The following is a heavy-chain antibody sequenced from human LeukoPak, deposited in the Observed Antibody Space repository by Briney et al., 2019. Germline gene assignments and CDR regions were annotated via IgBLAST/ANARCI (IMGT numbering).Heavy chain of an antibody. CDR3: ARDLSSAPHDENWAANRFDP. D-gene: IGHD7-27*01. J-gene: IGHJ5*02. V-gene: IGHV3-30-3*01. CDR1: GLTFSTLA. Sequence: GGSLRLSCAASGLTFSTLAFRWVRQAPGKGLEWLAIISYDGNSKFYADSVRGRFTISRDNSRNTLYLQMSSLETEDTAVYYCARDLSSAPHDENWAANRFDPWGQGTLVTVSS. CDR2: ISYDGNSK.